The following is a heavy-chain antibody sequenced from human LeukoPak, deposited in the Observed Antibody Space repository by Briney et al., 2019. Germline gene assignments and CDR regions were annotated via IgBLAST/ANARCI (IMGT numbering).Heavy chain of an antibody. CDR1: GGTFSSYA. CDR2: IIPIFGAA. CDR3: AIVVVPAAILGGGYYYYYYMDV. V-gene: IGHV1-69*01. J-gene: IGHJ6*03. Sequence: SVKVSCKASGGTFSSYAISWVRQAPGQGLEWMGGIIPIFGAANYAQKFQGRVTITADESTSTAYMELSSLRSEDTAVYYCAIVVVPAAILGGGYYYYYYMDVWGKGTTVTVSS. D-gene: IGHD2-2*02.